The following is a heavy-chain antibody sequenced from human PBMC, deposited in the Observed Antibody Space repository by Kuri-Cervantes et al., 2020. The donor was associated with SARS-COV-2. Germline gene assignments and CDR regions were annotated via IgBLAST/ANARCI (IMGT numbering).Heavy chain of an antibody. CDR1: GFTFSSYA. J-gene: IGHJ4*02. Sequence: ESLKISCAASGFTFSSYAMSWIRQPPGKGLEWIGEINHSGSTNYNPSLKSRVTISVDTYKNQFSLKLSSGTAADTAVYYCARVGDYYGSGSVDYWGQGTLVTVSS. D-gene: IGHD3-10*01. CDR3: ARVGDYYGSGSVDY. V-gene: IGHV4-34*01. CDR2: INHSGST.